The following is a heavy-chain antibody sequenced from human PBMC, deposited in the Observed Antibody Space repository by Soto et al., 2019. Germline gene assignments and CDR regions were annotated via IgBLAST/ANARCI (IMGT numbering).Heavy chain of an antibody. D-gene: IGHD3-10*01. CDR3: AHPRGFGVFDAYDI. V-gene: IGHV3-23*01. Sequence: PGGSLRLSCVASGFTFSIYAMSWVRQAPGKGLEWVAALGARGDDTYYTDSVKGRFTISRDNSMNALYLQMNGLRIEDTAVYFCAHPRGFGVFDAYDIWGPGAVVTVSS. CDR2: LGARGDDT. J-gene: IGHJ3*02. CDR1: GFTFSIYA.